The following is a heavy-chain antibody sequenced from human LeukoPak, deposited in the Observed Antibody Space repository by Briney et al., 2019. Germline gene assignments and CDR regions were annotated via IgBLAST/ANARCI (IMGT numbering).Heavy chain of an antibody. CDR3: ARTEFCSAGRCYSDYFDS. CDR2: SRNKANSYTT. V-gene: IGHV3-72*01. J-gene: IGHJ4*02. D-gene: IGHD2-15*01. CDR1: GFTFSDHY. Sequence: GGSLRLSCAASGFTFSDHYMDWVRQAPGKGLEWVGRSRNKANSYTTEYAASVKGRFTISRDDSKTSLYLQMHSLKPGDTAVYYCARTEFCSAGRCYSDYFDSWGQGTLVTVSS.